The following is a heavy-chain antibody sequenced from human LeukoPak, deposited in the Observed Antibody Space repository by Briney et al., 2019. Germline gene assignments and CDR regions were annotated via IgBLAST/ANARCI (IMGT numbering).Heavy chain of an antibody. CDR2: IKHDGTEK. J-gene: IGHJ4*02. CDR3: AGPRSSGWYFTFDY. CDR1: GFTFSTYW. Sequence: GGSLRLSCAASGFTFSTYWMSWVRQAPGKGLEWVANIKHDGTEKHYVDSVKGRFTISRDNSKNTLYLQMNSLRAEDTAVYYCAGPRSSGWYFTFDYWGQGTLVTVSS. V-gene: IGHV3-7*01. D-gene: IGHD6-19*01.